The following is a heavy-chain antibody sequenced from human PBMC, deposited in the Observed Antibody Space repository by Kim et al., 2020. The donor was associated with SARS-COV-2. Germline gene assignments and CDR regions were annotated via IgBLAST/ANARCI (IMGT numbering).Heavy chain of an antibody. V-gene: IGHV3-23*01. J-gene: IGHJ4*02. CDR2: ASK. Sequence: ASKYYADSMKGRFTISRDNSKSTLDLQMNSLGAEDTAVYYCASLRGYCEYWGQGTLVTVSS. CDR3: ASLRGYCEY.